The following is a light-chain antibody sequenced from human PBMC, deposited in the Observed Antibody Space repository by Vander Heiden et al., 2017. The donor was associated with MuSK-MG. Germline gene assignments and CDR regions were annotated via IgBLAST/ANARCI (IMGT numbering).Light chain of an antibody. Sequence: QSVLTQPPSVSGAPGQRVTISCTGSSSNIGAGYDVHWYQQLPGTAPKLLIYGNSNRPSGFPDRSSGSKSGTSASLAITGLQAEDEADYYCQSYDSSLSGSVFGGGTKLTVL. CDR3: QSYDSSLSGSV. V-gene: IGLV1-40*01. CDR1: SSNIGAGYD. CDR2: GNS. J-gene: IGLJ2*01.